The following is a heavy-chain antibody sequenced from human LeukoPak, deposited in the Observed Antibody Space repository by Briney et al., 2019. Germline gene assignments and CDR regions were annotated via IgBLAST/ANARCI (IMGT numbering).Heavy chain of an antibody. D-gene: IGHD2-21*01. J-gene: IGHJ4*02. V-gene: IGHV3-7*04. Sequence: GGSLSLTCTTSGFNFSDSRMTWVRQAPGKGLQWVANINRDGTEKHFLDSVESRFIISRHNAKKSLYLQMSSLRPQDTAVYFCVRGDWYFEAWGQGTLVTVSS. CDR1: GFNFSDSR. CDR3: VRGDWYFEA. CDR2: INRDGTEK.